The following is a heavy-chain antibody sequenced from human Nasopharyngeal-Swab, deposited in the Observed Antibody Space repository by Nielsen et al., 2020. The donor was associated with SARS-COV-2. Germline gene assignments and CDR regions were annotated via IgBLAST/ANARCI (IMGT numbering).Heavy chain of an antibody. CDR3: ARAGEYRFDY. Sequence: GGSLRLSCAGSGFTFSSSWLHWVRQAPGEELVWVARLNGDATTVDYADSVKGRFTISRDNAKNTLYLQMNGLRDEDTAIYYCARAGEYRFDYWGQGTLVTVSS. D-gene: IGHD7-27*01. CDR1: GFTFSSSW. CDR2: LNGDATTV. J-gene: IGHJ4*02. V-gene: IGHV3-74*01.